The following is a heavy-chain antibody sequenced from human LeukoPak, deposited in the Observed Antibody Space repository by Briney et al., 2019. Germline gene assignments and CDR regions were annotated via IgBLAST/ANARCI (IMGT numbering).Heavy chain of an antibody. Sequence: SETLSLTCTVSGGSISSSSYYWGWIRQPPGKGLEWIGRIYTSGSTNYNPSLKSRVTISVDTSKNQFSLKLTSVTAADTAVYYCARDPSSSSWFFDYWGPGTLVTVSS. CDR3: ARDPSSSSWFFDY. V-gene: IGHV4-61*02. J-gene: IGHJ4*02. D-gene: IGHD6-13*01. CDR2: IYTSGST. CDR1: GGSISSSSYY.